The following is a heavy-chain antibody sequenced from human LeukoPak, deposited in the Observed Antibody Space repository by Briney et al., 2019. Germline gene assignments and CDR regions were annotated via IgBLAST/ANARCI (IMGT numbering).Heavy chain of an antibody. Sequence: GGSLRLSCAASGFTFSSYWMSWVRQAPGKGLEWVANIKEDGSEKYYVDSVKGRFTISRDKAKNSLHLQMNSLRAEDMAVYYCSSMTTGGRVNYWGQGTLVTVSS. CDR3: SSMTTGGRVNY. CDR1: GFTFSSYW. D-gene: IGHD4-17*01. V-gene: IGHV3-7*01. J-gene: IGHJ4*02. CDR2: IKEDGSEK.